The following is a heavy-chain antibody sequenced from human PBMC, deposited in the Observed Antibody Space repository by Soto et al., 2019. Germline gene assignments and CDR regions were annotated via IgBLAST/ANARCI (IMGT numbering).Heavy chain of an antibody. D-gene: IGHD3-10*01. Sequence: EVQLVESGGGLVQPGGSLRLSCTASGFTFSSYAMHWVRQAPGKGLEYVSAISSNGGSTYYANSVKGRFTISRDNSKNTLYIQLVSLRAEEMAVYYCATGKTYYYGSARQYYYYYYMDVWGKGTTVTVSS. CDR1: GFTFSSYA. CDR2: ISSNGGST. CDR3: ATGKTYYYGSARQYYYYYYMDV. V-gene: IGHV3-64*01. J-gene: IGHJ6*03.